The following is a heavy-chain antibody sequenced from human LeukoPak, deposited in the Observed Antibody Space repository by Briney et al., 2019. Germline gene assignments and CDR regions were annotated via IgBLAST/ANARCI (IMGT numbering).Heavy chain of an antibody. J-gene: IGHJ4*02. V-gene: IGHV3-30*02. CDR2: IRYDGSNK. D-gene: IGHD6-19*01. CDR1: GFTFSSYS. Sequence: GRSLRLSCAASGFTFSSYSMNWVRQAPGKGLEWVAFIRYDGSNKYYADSVKGRFTISRDNSKNTLYLQMNSLRAEDTAVYYCAKFGPWAVAGHGYWGQGTLVTVSS. CDR3: AKFGPWAVAGHGY.